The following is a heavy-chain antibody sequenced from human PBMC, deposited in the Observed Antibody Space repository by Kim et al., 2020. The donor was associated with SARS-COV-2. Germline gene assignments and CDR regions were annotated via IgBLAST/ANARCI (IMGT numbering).Heavy chain of an antibody. CDR1: GYTFSGYY. J-gene: IGHJ4*02. V-gene: IGHV1-2*06. Sequence: ASVKVSCKASGYTFSGYYMHWVRQAPGQGLEWMGRMNPNSGGTNYAQKCQGRVTMTRDTSINTAYMELSSLRSDDAAVYYCARSKSPLPFDYWGQGTLVTVSS. CDR2: MNPNSGGT. CDR3: ARSKSPLPFDY.